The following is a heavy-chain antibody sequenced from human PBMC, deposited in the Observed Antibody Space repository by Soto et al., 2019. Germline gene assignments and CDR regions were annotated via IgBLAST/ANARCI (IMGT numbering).Heavy chain of an antibody. D-gene: IGHD3-22*01. CDR1: GGSISSSSYY. V-gene: IGHV4-39*01. Sequence: QLQLQESGPGLVKPSETLSLTCTVSGGSISSSSYYWGWIRQPPGKGLEWIGSIYYSGSTYYNPSLKSRVTISVDTSKNQFSLKLSSVTAADTAVYYCARHLGMIDAYWYFDLWGRGTLVTVSS. J-gene: IGHJ2*01. CDR2: IYYSGST. CDR3: ARHLGMIDAYWYFDL.